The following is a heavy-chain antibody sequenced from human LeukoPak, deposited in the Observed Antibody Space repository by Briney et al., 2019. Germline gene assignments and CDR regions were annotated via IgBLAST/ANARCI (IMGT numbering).Heavy chain of an antibody. CDR1: GGSISSGSYY. V-gene: IGHV4-61*02. D-gene: IGHD6-19*01. Sequence: SETLCLTCTVSGGSISSGSYYWSWIRQPAGKGLEWIGRIYTSGSTNYNPSLKSRVTISVDTSKNQFSLKLSSVTAADTAVYYCARAQSQWLLDYWGQGTLVTVSS. J-gene: IGHJ4*02. CDR2: IYTSGST. CDR3: ARAQSQWLLDY.